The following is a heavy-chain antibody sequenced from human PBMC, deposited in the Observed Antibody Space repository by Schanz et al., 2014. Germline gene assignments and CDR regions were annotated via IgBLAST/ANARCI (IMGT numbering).Heavy chain of an antibody. J-gene: IGHJ3*01. D-gene: IGHD3-10*01. CDR3: ATNSPFRMVRGSNAFDA. CDR1: GYTFTSYY. Sequence: QVQLVQSGAEVKKPGASVKVSCKASGYTFTSYYIHWFRQAPGQGLEWMGLINPSVGNTNYAQKFRGRVTMTRDTSTITVYMELSSLRSEDTAVYYCATNSPFRMVRGSNAFDAWGQGTMVTVSS. V-gene: IGHV1-46*03. CDR2: INPSVGNT.